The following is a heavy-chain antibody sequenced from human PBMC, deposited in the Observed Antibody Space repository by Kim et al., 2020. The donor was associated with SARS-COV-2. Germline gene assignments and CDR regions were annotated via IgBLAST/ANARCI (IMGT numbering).Heavy chain of an antibody. D-gene: IGHD6-13*01. CDR2: IFYTGTT. CDR3: ARGHDVNRGAAVPFD. V-gene: IGHV4-61*03. CDR1: GGSVSRGNYY. Sequence: SETLSLTCTVSGGSVSRGNYYWTWIRQPPGKALEWIGYIFYTGTTNYNPSLKSRVTISSDTAKNHFSLKLSSVTGADTAVYYCARGHDVNRGAAVPFDWGQGALVTVSS. J-gene: IGHJ4*02.